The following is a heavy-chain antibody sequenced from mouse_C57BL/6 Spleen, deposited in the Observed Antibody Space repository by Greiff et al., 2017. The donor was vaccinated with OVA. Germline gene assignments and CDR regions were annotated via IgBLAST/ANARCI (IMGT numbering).Heavy chain of an antibody. V-gene: IGHV1-69*01. CDR2: IDPSDSYT. CDR3: ARRSGVPTRYAMDY. Sequence: QVQLQQPGAELVMPGASVKLSCKASGYTFTSYWMHWVKQRPGQGLEWIGEIDPSDSYTNYNQKFKGKSTLTVDKSSSTAYMQLSSLTSEDSAVYYCARRSGVPTRYAMDYWGQGTSVTVSS. J-gene: IGHJ4*01. CDR1: GYTFTSYW. D-gene: IGHD3-1*01.